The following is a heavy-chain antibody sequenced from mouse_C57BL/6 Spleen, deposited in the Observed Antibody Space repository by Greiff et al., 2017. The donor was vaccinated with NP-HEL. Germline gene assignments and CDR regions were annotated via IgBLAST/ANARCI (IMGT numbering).Heavy chain of an antibody. D-gene: IGHD1-1*01. CDR2: IYPRSGNT. V-gene: IGHV1-81*01. Sequence: QVQLQQSGAELARPGASVKLSCKASGYTFTSYGISWVKQRPGQGLEWIGEIYPRSGNTYYNEKFKGKATLTADKSSSTAYMELRSLTSEDSAVYVCARYYGSSHWYFDVWGTGTTVTVSS. CDR1: GYTFTSYG. J-gene: IGHJ1*03. CDR3: ARYYGSSHWYFDV.